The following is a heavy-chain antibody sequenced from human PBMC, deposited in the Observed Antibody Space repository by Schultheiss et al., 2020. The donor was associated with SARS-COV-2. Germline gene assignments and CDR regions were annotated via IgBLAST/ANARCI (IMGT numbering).Heavy chain of an antibody. D-gene: IGHD5-18*01. CDR3: ARARDTAMVTGYYFDY. CDR2: IDYSGST. J-gene: IGHJ4*02. Sequence: SETLSLTCTVSGGSISSYYWSWIRQPPGKGLEWIGYIDYSGSTNFNPSLKSRVTISVDTSKNQFSLKLSSVTAADTAVYYCARARDTAMVTGYYFDYWGQGTLVTVSS. V-gene: IGHV4-59*12. CDR1: GGSISSYY.